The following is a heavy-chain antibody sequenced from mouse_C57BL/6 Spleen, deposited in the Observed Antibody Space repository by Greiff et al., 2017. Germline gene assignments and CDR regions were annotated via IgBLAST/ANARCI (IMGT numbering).Heavy chain of an antibody. CDR2: ISGGGGNT. CDR1: GFTFSSYT. V-gene: IGHV5-9*01. Sequence: EVMLVESGGGLVKPGGSLKLSCAASGFTFSSYTMSWVRQTPEKRLEWVATISGGGGNTYYPDSVKGRFTISRDNAKNTLYLQMSSLRSEDTALYYCARHNFYYFDYWGQGTTLTVSS. CDR3: ARHNFYYFDY. D-gene: IGHD1-3*01. J-gene: IGHJ2*01.